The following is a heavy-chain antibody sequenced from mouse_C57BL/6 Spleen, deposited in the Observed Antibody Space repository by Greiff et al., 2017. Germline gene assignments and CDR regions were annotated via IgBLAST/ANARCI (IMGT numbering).Heavy chain of an antibody. V-gene: IGHV1-76*01. D-gene: IGHD1-1*01. CDR2: IYPGSGNT. J-gene: IGHJ1*03. CDR3: ARELWYYGSSYDWYFDV. Sequence: QVQLQQSGAELVRPGASVKLSCKASGYTFTDYYINWVKQRPGQGLEWIARIYPGSGNTYYNEKFKGKATLTAEKSSSTAYMQLSSLTSEDSAVXFCARELWYYGSSYDWYFDVWGTGTTVTVSS. CDR1: GYTFTDYY.